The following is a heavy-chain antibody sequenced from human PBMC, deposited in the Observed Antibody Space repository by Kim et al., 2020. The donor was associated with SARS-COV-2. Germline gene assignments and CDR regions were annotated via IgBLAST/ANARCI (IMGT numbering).Heavy chain of an antibody. J-gene: IGHJ4*02. V-gene: IGHV3-23*01. D-gene: IGHD2-15*01. CDR1: GFTFSSYA. CDR2: ISGSGGST. CDR3: AKGMNSGGSYYSVVDY. Sequence: GGSLRLSCAASGFTFSSYAMSWVRQAPGKGLEWVSVISGSGGSTYYADSVKGRFTISRDSSNNTLYLQMNSLRAEDTAVYYCAKGMNSGGSYYSVVDYWGQGTLVTVSS.